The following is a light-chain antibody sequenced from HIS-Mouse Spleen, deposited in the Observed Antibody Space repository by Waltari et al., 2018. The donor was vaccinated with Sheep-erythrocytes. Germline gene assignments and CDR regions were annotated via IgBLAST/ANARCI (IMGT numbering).Light chain of an antibody. CDR1: KLGDKY. J-gene: IGLJ3*02. Sequence: SYELTQPPSVSVSPGQTASITCSGDKLGDKYACWYQKKPGQSPVLVIYQDSKRTPGIHERFSGSNYGNTATLTISGTQAMDEADYYCQAWDSSTWVFGGGTKLTVL. CDR2: QDS. V-gene: IGLV3-1*01. CDR3: QAWDSSTWV.